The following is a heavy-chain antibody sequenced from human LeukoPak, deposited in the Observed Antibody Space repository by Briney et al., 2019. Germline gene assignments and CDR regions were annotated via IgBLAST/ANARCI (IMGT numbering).Heavy chain of an antibody. Sequence: SETXSLTCXXAGGYISGYYWSWIRQPPGKGLEWIGNIHYSGSTNYNSSLKSRVTILVDKSEHHFSLKVRSLTAADTAVYYCARIGYNFGYYFDFWGQGALVTVSS. J-gene: IGHJ4*02. CDR1: GGYISGYY. CDR3: ARIGYNFGYYFDF. CDR2: IHYSGST. D-gene: IGHD5-12*01. V-gene: IGHV4-59*01.